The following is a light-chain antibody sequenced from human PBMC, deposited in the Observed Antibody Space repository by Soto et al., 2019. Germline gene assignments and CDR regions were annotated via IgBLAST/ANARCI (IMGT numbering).Light chain of an antibody. J-gene: IGKJ1*01. CDR3: QQYRSWPRT. CDR2: GAS. CDR1: QSVDIS. V-gene: IGKV3-15*01. Sequence: EIVLTQSPSTLSVSTGERVTLSCRASQSVDISLAWYQQKPGQAPRLLIYGASTRATDMPGTFSGRGSGTEFTLTISSLRPEDFAVYYCQQYRSWPRTFGQGTKVDIK.